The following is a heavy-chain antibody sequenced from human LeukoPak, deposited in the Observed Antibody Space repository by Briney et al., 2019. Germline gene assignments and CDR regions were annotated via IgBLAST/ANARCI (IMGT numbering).Heavy chain of an antibody. CDR3: ARLKADSSGYYYFFDY. Sequence: IPSETLSLTCTVSGGSISSYYWSWIRQPPGKGLEWIGYIYYSGSTNYNPSLKSRVTISVDTSKNQFSLKLSSVTAADTAVYYCARLKADSSGYYYFFDYWGQGTLVTVSS. CDR2: IYYSGST. V-gene: IGHV4-59*01. J-gene: IGHJ4*02. D-gene: IGHD3-22*01. CDR1: GGSISSYY.